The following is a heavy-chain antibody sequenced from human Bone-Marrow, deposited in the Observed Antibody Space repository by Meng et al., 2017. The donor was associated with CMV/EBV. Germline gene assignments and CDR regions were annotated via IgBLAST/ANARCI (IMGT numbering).Heavy chain of an antibody. CDR2: IRYDGSNK. V-gene: IGHV3-30*02. CDR1: GFTFSSYG. J-gene: IGHJ4*02. Sequence: LSCAASGFTFSSYGMHWVRQAPGKGLEWVAFIRYDGSNKYYADSVKGRFTISRDNSKNTLYLQMNSLRAEDTAVYYCAKDREERWDVFDYWGQGTLVTVFS. D-gene: IGHD5-24*01. CDR3: AKDREERWDVFDY.